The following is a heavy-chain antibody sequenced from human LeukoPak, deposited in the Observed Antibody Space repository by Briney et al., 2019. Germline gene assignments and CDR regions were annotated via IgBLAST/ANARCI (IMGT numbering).Heavy chain of an antibody. V-gene: IGHV3-21*01. CDR2: ISSSSSSYI. D-gene: IGHD1-26*01. J-gene: IGHJ2*01. Sequence: GGSLRLSCAASGFTFSSYSMNWVRQAPGKGLEWVSSISSSSSSYIYYADSVKGRFTISRDNAKNSLYLQMNSLRAEDTAVYYCARVGQGEWFFDLWGRGTLVTVSS. CDR3: ARVGQGEWFFDL. CDR1: GFTFSSYS.